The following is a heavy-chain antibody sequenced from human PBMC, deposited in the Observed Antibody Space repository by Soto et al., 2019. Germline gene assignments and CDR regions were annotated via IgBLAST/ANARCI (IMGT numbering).Heavy chain of an antibody. Sequence: GGSLRLSCAASGFTFSSYSMNWVRQAPGKGLEWVSSISSSSSYIYYADSVKGRFTISRDNAKNSLYLQMNSLRAEDTAVYYCARVGDYDDAFDIWGQGTMVTVSS. CDR3: ARVGDYDDAFDI. D-gene: IGHD4-17*01. CDR2: ISSSSSYI. CDR1: GFTFSSYS. V-gene: IGHV3-21*01. J-gene: IGHJ3*02.